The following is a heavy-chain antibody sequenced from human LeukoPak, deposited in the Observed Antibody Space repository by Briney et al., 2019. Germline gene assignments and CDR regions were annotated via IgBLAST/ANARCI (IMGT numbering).Heavy chain of an antibody. Sequence: GGSLRLSCAASGFTFSSYGMHWVRQAPGKGLEWVAFIRYDGSNKYYADSVKGRFTISRDNSKNTLYLQMNSLRAEDTAVYYCAKSGAGDGYNYDFDYWGQGTLVTVSS. V-gene: IGHV3-30*02. CDR2: IRYDGSNK. CDR1: GFTFSSYG. J-gene: IGHJ4*02. D-gene: IGHD5-24*01. CDR3: AKSGAGDGYNYDFDY.